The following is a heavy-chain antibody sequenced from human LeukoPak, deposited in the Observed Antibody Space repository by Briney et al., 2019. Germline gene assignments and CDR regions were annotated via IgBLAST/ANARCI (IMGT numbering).Heavy chain of an antibody. V-gene: IGHV1-69*02. J-gene: IGHJ4*02. CDR1: VGTFSSYT. CDR3: ARGGRDSYNNFDY. CDR2: IIPILGIA. Sequence: SVKVSFKASVGTFSSYTISWVRQAPGQGLEWMGRIIPILGIANYAQKFQGRVTITADKSTSTAYMELSSLRSEDTAVYYCARGGRDSYNNFDYWGQGTLVTVSS. D-gene: IGHD5-24*01.